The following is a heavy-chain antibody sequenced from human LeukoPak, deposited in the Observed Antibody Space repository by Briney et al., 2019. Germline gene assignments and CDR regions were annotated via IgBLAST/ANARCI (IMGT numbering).Heavy chain of an antibody. CDR1: GYTFTSYY. D-gene: IGHD2-8*01. Sequence: GASVKVSCKASGYTFTSYYMHWLRQAPGQGLEWMGMINPSGGSTTYAQKFQGRVTMTRDTSTSTVYMELSSLRSEDTAVYYCARVPYCSNGICYTHYYCDYWGQGTLVTVSS. V-gene: IGHV1-46*01. J-gene: IGHJ4*02. CDR2: INPSGGST. CDR3: ARVPYCSNGICYTHYYCDY.